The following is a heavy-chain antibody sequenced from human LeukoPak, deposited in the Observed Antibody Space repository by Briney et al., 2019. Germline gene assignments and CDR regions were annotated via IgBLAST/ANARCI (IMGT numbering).Heavy chain of an antibody. CDR2: IYSGGST. CDR1: GFTVSSYH. J-gene: IGHJ4*02. CDR3: ARGPAGYN. Sequence: PGGSLRLSCAASGFTVSSYHMSWVRQAPGKGLEWVSVIYSGGSTDYADSVKGRFTISRDNLKNTPYLQMNSLRAEDTAVYYCARGPAGYNWGQGTLVTFSS. D-gene: IGHD1-1*01. V-gene: IGHV3-53*01.